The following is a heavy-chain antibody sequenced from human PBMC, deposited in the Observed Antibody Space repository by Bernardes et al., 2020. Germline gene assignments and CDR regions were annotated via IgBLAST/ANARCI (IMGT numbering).Heavy chain of an antibody. J-gene: IGHJ6*03. D-gene: IGHD2-15*01. CDR1: GFTFSSYS. CDR2: ISSSSSYI. V-gene: IGHV3-21*01. Sequence: GGSLRLSCAASGFTFSSYSMNWVRQAPGKGLEWVSSISSSSSYIYYADSVKGRFTISRDNAKNSLYLQMNSLRAEDTAVYYCARDGLLYPDYYYYMDVWGKGTTVTVSS. CDR3: ARDGLLYPDYYYYMDV.